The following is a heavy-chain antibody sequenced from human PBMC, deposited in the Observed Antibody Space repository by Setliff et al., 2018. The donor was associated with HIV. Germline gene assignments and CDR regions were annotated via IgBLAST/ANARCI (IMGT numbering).Heavy chain of an antibody. CDR3: AREKYGDKFDY. CDR2: VSNEGDT. D-gene: IGHD2-8*01. CDR1: GYTFSSYG. J-gene: IGHJ4*02. V-gene: IGHV1-18*01. Sequence: ASVKVSCKASGYTFSSYGISWVRQAPGQGLEWVGWVSNEGDTDYAQSVQGRVTMTRDTSTGTVYMDLRSLRSDDTAMYYCAREKYGDKFDYWGQGTLVTV.